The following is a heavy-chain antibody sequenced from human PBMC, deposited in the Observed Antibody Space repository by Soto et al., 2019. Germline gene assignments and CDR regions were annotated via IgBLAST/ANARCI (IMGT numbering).Heavy chain of an antibody. CDR1: GFTFSSYG. Sequence: QVQLVESGGGVVQPGTSLRLSCAASGFTFSSYGIYWVRQAPGKGLEWVAVISYNGVNKQYADSVKGRFTISRDNSKNTLYLQMSSLRPDDTAFYYCAKTGAVAAMGYHFDCWGQGTLVTVSS. V-gene: IGHV3-30*18. D-gene: IGHD6-19*01. CDR3: AKTGAVAAMGYHFDC. CDR2: ISYNGVNK. J-gene: IGHJ4*02.